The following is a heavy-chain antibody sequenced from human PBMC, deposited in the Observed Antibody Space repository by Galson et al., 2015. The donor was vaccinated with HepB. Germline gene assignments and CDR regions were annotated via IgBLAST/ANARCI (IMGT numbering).Heavy chain of an antibody. V-gene: IGHV3-30-3*01. D-gene: IGHD2-15*01. CDR1: GFTFSSYA. CDR3: ARDQGVVVVAATIVY. Sequence: SLRLSCAASGFTFSSYAMHWVRQAPGKGLEWVAVISYDGSNKYYADSVKGRFTISRDNSKNTLYLQMNSLRAEDTAVYYCARDQGVVVVAATIVYWGQGTLVTVSS. J-gene: IGHJ4*02. CDR2: ISYDGSNK.